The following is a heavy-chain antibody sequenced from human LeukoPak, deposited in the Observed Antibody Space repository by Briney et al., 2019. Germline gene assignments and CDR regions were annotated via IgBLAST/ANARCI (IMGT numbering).Heavy chain of an antibody. Sequence: SETLSLTCTVSGGSISSGGYYWSWIRQHPGKGLEWIGYIYYSGSTYYNPSLKSRVTISVDTSKNQFSLKLSSVTAADTAVYYCERDHGDHDAFDIWGQGTMVTVSS. V-gene: IGHV4-31*03. CDR1: GGSISSGGYY. CDR2: IYYSGST. J-gene: IGHJ3*02. D-gene: IGHD3-10*01. CDR3: ERDHGDHDAFDI.